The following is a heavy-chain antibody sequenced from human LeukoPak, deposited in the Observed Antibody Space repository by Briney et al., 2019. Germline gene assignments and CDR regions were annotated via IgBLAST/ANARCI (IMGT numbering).Heavy chain of an antibody. CDR2: ISSSSGYT. Sequence: GGSLRLSCAASGFIFSDFYMSWIRQAPGKGLEWVSYISSSSGYTNYADSVKGRFTVSRDNAKNSLYLQMNSLRAEDTAVYYCARDKVSSGMDVWGQGTTVTVSS. J-gene: IGHJ6*02. CDR1: GFIFSDFY. D-gene: IGHD3-10*01. V-gene: IGHV3-11*06. CDR3: ARDKVSSGMDV.